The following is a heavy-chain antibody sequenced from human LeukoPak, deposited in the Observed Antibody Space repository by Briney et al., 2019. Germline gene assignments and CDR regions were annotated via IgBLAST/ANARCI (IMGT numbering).Heavy chain of an antibody. Sequence: QPGGSLRLCCVASGFTVIRNDMSWVRQAPGKGLELVSLIYSSGSTYYADTVKGRFTISRDNSKNTLYVQMNSLRAEDTAVYYCAAHSSGYLGWFDPWGQGTLVTVSS. CDR3: AAHSSGYLGWFDP. CDR2: IYSSGST. J-gene: IGHJ5*02. V-gene: IGHV3-66*01. CDR1: GFTVIRND. D-gene: IGHD3-22*01.